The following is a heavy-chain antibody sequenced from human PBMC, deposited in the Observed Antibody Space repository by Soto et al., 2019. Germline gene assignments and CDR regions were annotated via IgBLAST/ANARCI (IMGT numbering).Heavy chain of an antibody. CDR3: AREDKNTFDI. CDR2: IKPDGSEK. V-gene: IGHV3-7*01. D-gene: IGHD2-15*01. J-gene: IGHJ3*02. Sequence: EVQLVESGGGLVQPGGSLRLSCAASGFTFSIYWMSWARQAPGKGLEWVANIKPDGSEKSYGDSVKGRLTISRDNAKNSLFLQMDSLRADDTAVYYCAREDKNTFDIWGQGTMVTVSS. CDR1: GFTFSIYW.